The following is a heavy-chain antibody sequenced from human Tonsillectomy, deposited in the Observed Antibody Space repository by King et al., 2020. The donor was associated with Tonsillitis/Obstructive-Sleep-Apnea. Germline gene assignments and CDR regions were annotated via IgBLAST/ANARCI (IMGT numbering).Heavy chain of an antibody. CDR2: INWNSGII. V-gene: IGHV3-9*01. J-gene: IGHJ4*02. CDR1: GFTFDDYA. D-gene: IGHD3-3*02. CDR3: AKGSFLESLLDY. Sequence: DVQLVESGGGLVQPGRSLRVSCAASGFTFDDYAMHWVRQVPGKGLEWVSGINWNSGIIGYADSVKGRFTISRDNAKNSLYLQMNSLRAEDTALYYCAKGSFLESLLDYGGQGTLVTVSS.